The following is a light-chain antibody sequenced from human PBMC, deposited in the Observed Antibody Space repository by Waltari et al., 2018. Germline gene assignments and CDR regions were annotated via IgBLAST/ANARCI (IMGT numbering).Light chain of an antibody. CDR2: EVT. Sequence: QSALTQPASVSGSPGQSITISCTGSTSDVGGYNLVSWYRQFPNKAPQLIIYEVTRRPSGVSRRFSSSKSGNTASLTISGLQAEDEALYFCSSYARSDNSVLFGGGTQLSVL. CDR1: TSDVGGYNL. V-gene: IGLV2-23*02. CDR3: SSYARSDNSVL. J-gene: IGLJ2*01.